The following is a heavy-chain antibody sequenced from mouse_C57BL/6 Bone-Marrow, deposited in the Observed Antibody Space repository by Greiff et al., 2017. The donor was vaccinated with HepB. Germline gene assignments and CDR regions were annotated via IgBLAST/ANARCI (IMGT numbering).Heavy chain of an antibody. CDR3: ARERGIGLLPRDYFDY. CDR1: GYSITSGYY. V-gene: IGHV3-6*01. CDR2: ISYDGSN. J-gene: IGHJ2*01. Sequence: DVKLQESGPGLVKPSQSLSLTCSVTGYSITSGYYWNWIRQFPGNKLEWMGYISYDGSNNYNPSLKNRISITRDTSKNQFFLKLNSVTTEDTATYYCARERGIGLLPRDYFDYWGQGTTLTVSS. D-gene: IGHD1-1*01.